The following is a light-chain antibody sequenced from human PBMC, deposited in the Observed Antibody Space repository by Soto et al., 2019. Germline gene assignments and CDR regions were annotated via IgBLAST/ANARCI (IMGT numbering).Light chain of an antibody. CDR1: SSNVGVNF. CDR2: RNN. J-gene: IGLJ3*02. Sequence: QSVLTQPPSASGTPGQRVTISCSGSSSNVGVNFVYWHQQIPGTAPKLLIYRNNQRPSGVPDRFSGSKSGTSASLAISGLQSEDEADYYCATWDDSLNGGVFGGGTKVTVL. V-gene: IGLV1-44*01. CDR3: ATWDDSLNGGV.